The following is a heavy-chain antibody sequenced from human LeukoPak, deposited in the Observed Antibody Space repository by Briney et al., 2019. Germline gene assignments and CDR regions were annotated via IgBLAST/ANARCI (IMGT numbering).Heavy chain of an antibody. V-gene: IGHV3-7*01. CDR1: GFTFSSYW. J-gene: IGHJ4*02. Sequence: GGSLRLSCAASGFTFSSYWMSWVRQAPGKGPEWVANIKQDGSEKYYVDSVKGRFTISRDNAKNSLYLQVNSRRAEDTAVYYCARQEVGASPFDYWGQGTLVTVSS. CDR3: ARQEVGASPFDY. D-gene: IGHD1-26*01. CDR2: IKQDGSEK.